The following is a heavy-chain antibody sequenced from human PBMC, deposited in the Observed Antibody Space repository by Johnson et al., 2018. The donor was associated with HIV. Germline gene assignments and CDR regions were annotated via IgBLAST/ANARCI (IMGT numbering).Heavy chain of an antibody. J-gene: IGHJ3*02. V-gene: IGHV3-15*01. CDR2: IKSKTDGGTT. D-gene: IGHD2-15*01. CDR1: GFTFSNAW. Sequence: VLLVESGGGLVKPGGSLRLSCAASGFTFSNAWMSWVRQAPGKGLEWVGRIKSKTDGGTTDYAAPVKGRFTISRDNSKNTLYLQMNSLRAEDTAEYYCAKGDCSGGSCYSFTDAFDIWGQGTMVTVSS. CDR3: AKGDCSGGSCYSFTDAFDI.